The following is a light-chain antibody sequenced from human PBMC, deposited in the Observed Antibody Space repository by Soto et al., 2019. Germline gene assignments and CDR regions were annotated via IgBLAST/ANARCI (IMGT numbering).Light chain of an antibody. CDR1: SSDVGGYNY. J-gene: IGLJ3*02. CDR2: EVS. V-gene: IGLV2-8*01. CDR3: SSYTPTTWV. Sequence: QSALTQPPSASGSPGQSVTISCTGTSSDVGGYNYVSWYQQHPGKAPKLMIYEVSKRPSGVPDRFSGSKSGNTASLTISGLQAEDEADYYCSSYTPTTWVFGGGTKLTVL.